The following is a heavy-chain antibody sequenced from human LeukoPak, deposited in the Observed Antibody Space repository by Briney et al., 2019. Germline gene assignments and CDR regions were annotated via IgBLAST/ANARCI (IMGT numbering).Heavy chain of an antibody. V-gene: IGHV3-21*01. J-gene: IGHJ5*02. Sequence: GGSLRLSCAASGVTFSSYSMNWVRQAPGKGLEWVSSISSSSSYIYYADSVKGRFTISRDNAKNSLYLQMNSLRAEDTAVYYCAREIDYYDSSGYYYVKWFDPWGQGTLVTVSS. CDR1: GVTFSSYS. CDR3: AREIDYYDSSGYYYVKWFDP. D-gene: IGHD3-22*01. CDR2: ISSSSSYI.